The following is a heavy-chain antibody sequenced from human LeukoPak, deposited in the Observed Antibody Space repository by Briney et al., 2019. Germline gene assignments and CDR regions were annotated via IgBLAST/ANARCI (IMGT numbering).Heavy chain of an antibody. CDR2: INPNSGGT. Sequence: GASVKVSCKAAGYTFTRFGISWVRQAPGQGLEWMGWINPNSGGTNYAQKFQGRVTMTRDTSISTAYMELSRLRSDDTAVYYCARLGIGYCSGGSCHIDYWGQGTLVTVSS. J-gene: IGHJ4*02. CDR3: ARLGIGYCSGGSCHIDY. D-gene: IGHD2-15*01. CDR1: GYTFTRFG. V-gene: IGHV1-2*02.